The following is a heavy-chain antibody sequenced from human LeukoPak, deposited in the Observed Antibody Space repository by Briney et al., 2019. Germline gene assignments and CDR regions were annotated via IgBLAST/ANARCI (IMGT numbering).Heavy chain of an antibody. CDR3: AREGVGASPSVDY. Sequence: APVKVSFQASGYPFTRYYMHWVRPGPGQRLEWMGWINPNSGGTNYAQKFQGRVTMTRDTSISTAYMELSRLRSDDTAVYYCAREGVGASPSVDYWGQGTLVTVSS. V-gene: IGHV1-2*02. CDR1: GYPFTRYY. D-gene: IGHD1-26*01. J-gene: IGHJ4*02. CDR2: INPNSGGT.